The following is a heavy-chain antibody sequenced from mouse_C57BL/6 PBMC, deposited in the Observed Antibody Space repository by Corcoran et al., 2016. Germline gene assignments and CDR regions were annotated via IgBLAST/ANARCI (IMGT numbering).Heavy chain of an antibody. CDR3: ARAPSYRYAMDY. CDR1: GSTFTTSG. J-gene: IGHJ4*01. Sequence: QIQLVQSGPELKKPGESVKITCKASGSTFTTSGMSWVKQAPGKGLKWMGGINTYSGVPTYADDFKGRFAFSLEISASTAYLQINNLKNEDTATYFCARAPSYRYAMDYCGQGTSVIVSS. V-gene: IGHV9-3*01. CDR2: INTYSGVP.